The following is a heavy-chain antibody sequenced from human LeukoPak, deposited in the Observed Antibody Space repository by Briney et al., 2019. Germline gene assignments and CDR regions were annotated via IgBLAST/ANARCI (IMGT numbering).Heavy chain of an antibody. Sequence: ASVKVSCKTSGYTFTNYDINWVRQATGQGLEWMGWMNPNSGDTGYAHKFQGRVTMTANTSINTAYMELSGLRSEDTAVYYCARGVVGSGWYFDYWGQGTLVTVSS. CDR3: ARGVVGSGWYFDY. D-gene: IGHD6-19*01. J-gene: IGHJ4*02. CDR2: MNPNSGDT. V-gene: IGHV1-8*01. CDR1: GYTFTNYD.